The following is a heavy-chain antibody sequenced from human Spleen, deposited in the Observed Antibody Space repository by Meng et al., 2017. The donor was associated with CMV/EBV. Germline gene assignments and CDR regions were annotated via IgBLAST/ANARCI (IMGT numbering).Heavy chain of an antibody. D-gene: IGHD3-16*01. CDR1: GGTLDIYT. CDR3: WGGVVANE. J-gene: IGHJ1*01. Sequence: SVKVSCKASGGTLDIYTVNWVRQAPGQGLEWMGKIVPILGKPTYAQNFQGRVSITADKSTSAVYVELSDLRSEDTAVYYWWGGVVANEWGGGTLVTVSS. V-gene: IGHV1-69*02. CDR2: IVPILGKP.